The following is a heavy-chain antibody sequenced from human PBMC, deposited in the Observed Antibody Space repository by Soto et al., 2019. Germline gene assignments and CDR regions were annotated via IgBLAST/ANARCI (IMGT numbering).Heavy chain of an antibody. Sequence: MQMVESGGGSVQPGGSLRLSCAASGFPFSHYWMHWVCQTTGKGLVWVSRINPAGTITNYADSVEGRFTMSRDNADSALFLQMNRRSAEDTAIYYCTSDTFGLRDTWGQGTLVTVSS. J-gene: IGHJ5*02. CDR2: INPAGTIT. CDR3: TSDTFGLRDT. D-gene: IGHD3-16*01. CDR1: GFPFSHYW. V-gene: IGHV3-74*01.